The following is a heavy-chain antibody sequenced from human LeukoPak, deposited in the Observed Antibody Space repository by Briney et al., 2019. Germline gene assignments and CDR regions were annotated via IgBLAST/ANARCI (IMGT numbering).Heavy chain of an antibody. Sequence: GGSLRLSCAASGFTFSSYSMNWVRQAPGKGLEWVAVISYDGSNKYYADSVKGRFTISRDNSKNTLYLQMNSLRAGDTAVYYCARAPSVVVVAAMDYWGQGTLVTVSS. CDR2: ISYDGSNK. D-gene: IGHD2-15*01. V-gene: IGHV3-30*03. J-gene: IGHJ4*02. CDR1: GFTFSSYS. CDR3: ARAPSVVVVAAMDY.